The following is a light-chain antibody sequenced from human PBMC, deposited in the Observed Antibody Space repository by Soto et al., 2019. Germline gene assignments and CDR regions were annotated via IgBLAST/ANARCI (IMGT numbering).Light chain of an antibody. CDR1: QSVGAN. V-gene: IGKV3-15*01. CDR2: GAS. Sequence: EIVMTQSPVTLSVSPGERATLSCRASQSVGANLAWYQHKPGQAPRLLIYGASSRATGIPARCSGSGSGTEFTLTSNNLQSEDVAVYVCQQYNNRPPLTFGGGTRVEIK. J-gene: IGKJ4*01. CDR3: QQYNNRPPLT.